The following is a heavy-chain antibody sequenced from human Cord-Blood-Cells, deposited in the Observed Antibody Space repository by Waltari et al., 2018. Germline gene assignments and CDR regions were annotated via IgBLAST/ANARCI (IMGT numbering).Heavy chain of an antibody. V-gene: IGHV3-21*01. CDR1: GFTFSTYS. J-gene: IGHJ3*02. D-gene: IGHD1-26*01. CDR3: ARDRYSGSYYAFDI. Sequence: EVQLVESGGGLVKPGGSLRLSCAASGFTFSTYSMNWVRQAPGKGLEWVSSISSSSSYIYYADSVKGRFTISRDNAKNSLYLQMNSLRAEDTAVYYCARDRYSGSYYAFDIWGQGTMVTVSS. CDR2: ISSSSSYI.